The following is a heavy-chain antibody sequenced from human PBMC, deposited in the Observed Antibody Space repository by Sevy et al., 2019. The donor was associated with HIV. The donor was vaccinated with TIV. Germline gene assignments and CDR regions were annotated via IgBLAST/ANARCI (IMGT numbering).Heavy chain of an antibody. CDR3: AKIPYDYIWGSSRPNYGMDV. CDR1: GFTFSSYG. J-gene: IGHJ6*02. CDR2: IRYDGSNK. D-gene: IGHD3-16*01. Sequence: GGSLRLSCAASGFTFSSYGMHWVRQAPGKGLEWVAFIRYDGSNKYYADSVKGRFTISRDNSKNTLYLQMNSLRAEDTAVYYCAKIPYDYIWGSSRPNYGMDVWGQGTTVTVSS. V-gene: IGHV3-30*02.